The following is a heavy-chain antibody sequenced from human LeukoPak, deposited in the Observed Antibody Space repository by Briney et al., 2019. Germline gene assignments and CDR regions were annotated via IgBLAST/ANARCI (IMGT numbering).Heavy chain of an antibody. D-gene: IGHD4-17*01. Sequence: GRSLRLSCAASGFTFSSYAMHWVRQALGKGLEWVAVISYDGSNKYYADSVKGRFTISRDNSKNTLYLQMNSLRAEDTAVYYCARVNGDYPPNGMDVWGQGTTVTVSS. J-gene: IGHJ6*02. CDR2: ISYDGSNK. CDR3: ARVNGDYPPNGMDV. V-gene: IGHV3-30-3*01. CDR1: GFTFSSYA.